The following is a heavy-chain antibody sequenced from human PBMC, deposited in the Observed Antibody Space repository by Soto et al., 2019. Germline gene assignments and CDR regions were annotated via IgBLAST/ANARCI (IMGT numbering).Heavy chain of an antibody. CDR2: IYYSGST. Sequence: SETLSLTCTVSGGSISSFYYYWSWIRQPPGKGLEWIGYIYYSGSTYYNPSLKSRVTISVDTSKNQFSLKLSSVTAADTAVYYCAREVYDSGTFDYWGQGTLVTVSS. CDR3: AREVYDSGTFDY. V-gene: IGHV4-30-4*01. J-gene: IGHJ4*02. D-gene: IGHD5-12*01. CDR1: GGSISSFYYY.